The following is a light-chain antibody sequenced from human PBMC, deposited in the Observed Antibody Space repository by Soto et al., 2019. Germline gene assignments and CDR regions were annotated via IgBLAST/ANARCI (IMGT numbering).Light chain of an antibody. CDR3: QQYDSSWT. J-gene: IGKJ1*01. V-gene: IGKV3-20*01. CDR2: GVS. CDR1: QSVPSNF. Sequence: EIVLTQSPGTLSLSPGERATLSCRASQSVPSNFLAWYQQKPGQAPILVIYGVSRRATGIPDRFSGSGSGTDFTLTISRLEPEDFAVYYCQQYDSSWTFGQGTKVAIK.